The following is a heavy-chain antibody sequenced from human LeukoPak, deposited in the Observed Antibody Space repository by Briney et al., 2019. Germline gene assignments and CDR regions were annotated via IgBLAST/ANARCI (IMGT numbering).Heavy chain of an antibody. CDR1: GFTFSGYW. Sequence: GGSLRLSCAASGFTFSGYWMSWVRQAPGKGLEWVANVKPDGSDKAYVDSVKGRFTISRDNTKNSLYLQMSSLRAEDTAVYYCARAMTWGQGTLVSVSS. CDR2: VKPDGSDK. V-gene: IGHV3-7*01. CDR3: ARAMT. J-gene: IGHJ5*02.